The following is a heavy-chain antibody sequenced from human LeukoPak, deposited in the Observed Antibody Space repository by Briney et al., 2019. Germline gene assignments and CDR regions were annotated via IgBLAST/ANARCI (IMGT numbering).Heavy chain of an antibody. CDR3: AREAIFGPMDV. V-gene: IGHV1-46*01. J-gene: IGHJ6*02. D-gene: IGHD3-3*01. CDR1: GYTFTSYD. Sequence: ASVKVSCKASGYTFTSYDINWVRQATGQGLEWMGIINPSGGSTSYAQKFQGRVTMTRDTSTSTVYMELSSLRSEDTAVYYCAREAIFGPMDVWGQGTTVTVSS. CDR2: INPSGGST.